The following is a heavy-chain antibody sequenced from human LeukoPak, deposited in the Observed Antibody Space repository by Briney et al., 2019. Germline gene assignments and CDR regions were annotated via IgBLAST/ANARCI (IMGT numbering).Heavy chain of an antibody. Sequence: GSLRLSCAASGFTFSSDSMNWVRQAPGEGLEWVSSISSSSSYIYYADSVKGRFTISRENAKNSLYLQMNSLRAEHTAVYYCARDRPLFYDILAGYCDYWSQGTLVTVSS. CDR3: ARDRPLFYDILAGYCDY. D-gene: IGHD3-9*01. J-gene: IGHJ4*02. CDR1: GFTFSSDS. V-gene: IGHV3-21*01. CDR2: ISSSSSYI.